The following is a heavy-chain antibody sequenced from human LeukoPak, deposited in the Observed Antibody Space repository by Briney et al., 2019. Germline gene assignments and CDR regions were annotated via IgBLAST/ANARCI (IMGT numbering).Heavy chain of an antibody. V-gene: IGHV4-59*08. Sequence: SETLSLTCTVSGGSISSYYWSWIRQPPGKGLEWIGYIYYSGSTNYNPSLKSRVTISVDTSKNQFSLKLSSVTAADTAVYYCARCKKNNYDSSGYHGDWFDPWGQGTLVTVSS. J-gene: IGHJ5*02. CDR1: GGSISSYY. CDR2: IYYSGST. D-gene: IGHD3-22*01. CDR3: ARCKKNNYDSSGYHGDWFDP.